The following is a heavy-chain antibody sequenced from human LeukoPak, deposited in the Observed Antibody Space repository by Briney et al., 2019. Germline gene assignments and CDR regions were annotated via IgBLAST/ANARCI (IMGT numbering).Heavy chain of an antibody. J-gene: IGHJ5*02. Sequence: GASVKVSCKASGYTFTSYAMHWVRQAPGQRLEWMGWINAGNGNTKYSQKFQGRVTITRDTSASTAYMELSSLRSEDTAVYYCARGGYDFWSGYPPTSQGNWFDPWGQGTLVIVSS. V-gene: IGHV1-3*01. CDR2: INAGNGNT. CDR1: GYTFTSYA. D-gene: IGHD3-3*01. CDR3: ARGGYDFWSGYPPTSQGNWFDP.